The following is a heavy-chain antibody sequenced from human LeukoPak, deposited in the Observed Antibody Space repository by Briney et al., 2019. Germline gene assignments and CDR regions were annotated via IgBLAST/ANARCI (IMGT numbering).Heavy chain of an antibody. CDR3: AGGDYNWNRFDP. CDR2: ITRSSTTI. CDR1: GFNFSIYS. J-gene: IGHJ5*02. D-gene: IGHD1-20*01. V-gene: IGHV3-48*01. Sequence: GGSLRLSCAASGFNFSIYSMNWVRQAPGKGLEWVSYITRSSTTIYYVDSVKGRFTISRDNAKNSLYLQMNSLRVEDTAIYYCAGGDYNWNRFDPWGQGTLVTVSS.